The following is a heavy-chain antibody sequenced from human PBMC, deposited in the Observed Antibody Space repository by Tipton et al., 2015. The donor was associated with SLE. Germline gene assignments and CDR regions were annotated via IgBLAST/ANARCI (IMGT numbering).Heavy chain of an antibody. Sequence: SLRLSCAASGFTFDDYAMHWVRQAPGKGLEWVSGISWNSGSIGYADSVKGRFTISRDNAKNSLYLQMNSLRPEDSAAYFCASSGDYYDFWRSLDYWGQGTLVTVSS. CDR1: GFTFDDYA. V-gene: IGHV3-9*01. J-gene: IGHJ4*02. CDR2: ISWNSGSI. CDR3: ASSGDYYDFWRSLDY. D-gene: IGHD3-3*01.